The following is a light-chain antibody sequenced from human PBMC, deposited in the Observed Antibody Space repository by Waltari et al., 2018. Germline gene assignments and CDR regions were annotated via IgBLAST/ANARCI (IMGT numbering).Light chain of an antibody. J-gene: IGKJ2*03. V-gene: IGKV3-11*01. CDR3: LQRRNWPHS. Sequence: EIVMTQSPATLSLSPGERATLSCRASQSVSRSLVWYQQKPGQTPRLLVYGASNKATGIPDRFSASGSGTDFTLTISSLEPEDAAIYYCLQRRNWPHSFGQGTKLEI. CDR1: QSVSRS. CDR2: GAS.